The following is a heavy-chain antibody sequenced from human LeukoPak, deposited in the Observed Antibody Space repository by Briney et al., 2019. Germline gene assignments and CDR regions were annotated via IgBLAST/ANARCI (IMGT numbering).Heavy chain of an antibody. J-gene: IGHJ4*02. D-gene: IGHD1-26*01. V-gene: IGHV3-23*01. CDR2: ISGSGGST. CDR1: GFTFSSYA. Sequence: GGSLRLSCAASGFTFSSYAMSWVRRAPGKGLEWVSSISGSGGSTYYADSVKGRFTISRDNSKNTLYLQMNSLRAEDTAVYYCARDEPAVSGSPSYYFDYWGQGTLVTVSS. CDR3: ARDEPAVSGSPSYYFDY.